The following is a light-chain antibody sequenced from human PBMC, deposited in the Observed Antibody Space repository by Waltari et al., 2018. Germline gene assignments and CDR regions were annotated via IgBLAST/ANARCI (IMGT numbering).Light chain of an antibody. CDR1: QSILYSSKNKNY. J-gene: IGKJ5*01. V-gene: IGKV4-1*01. CDR3: QQYYRTPQA. CDR2: WAS. Sequence: DIVMTQSPDSLAVSLGERATINCKSSQSILYSSKNKNYLAWYQQKPGKPPKLLIYWASTRESGVLERFSGSGSGTDFTLTISSLQAEDVAVYYCQQYYRTPQAFGQGTRLEIK.